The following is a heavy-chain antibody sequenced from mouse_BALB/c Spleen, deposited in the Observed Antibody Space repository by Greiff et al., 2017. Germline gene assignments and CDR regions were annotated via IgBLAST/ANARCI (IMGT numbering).Heavy chain of an antibody. D-gene: IGHD4-1*01. V-gene: IGHV5-9-3*01. CDR2: ISSGGSYT. CDR1: GFTFSSYA. J-gene: IGHJ2*01. Sequence: EVKLMESGGGLVKPGGSLKLSCAASGFTFSSYAMSWVRQTPEKRLEWVATISSGGSYTYYPDSVKGRFTISRDNAKNTLYLQMSSLRSEDTAMYYCARQLGGPSYYFDYWGQGTTLTVSS. CDR3: ARQLGGPSYYFDY.